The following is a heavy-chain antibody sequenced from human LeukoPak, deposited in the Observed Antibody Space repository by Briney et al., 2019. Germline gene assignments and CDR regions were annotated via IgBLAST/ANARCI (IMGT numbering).Heavy chain of an antibody. J-gene: IGHJ4*02. CDR2: INAGNGNT. V-gene: IGHV1-3*01. CDR1: GYTFTSYA. CDR3: ARATYYCSSTSCYGATYFDY. Sequence: ASVKVSCKASGYTFTSYAMHWVRQAPGQRLEWMGWINAGNGNTKYSQKFQGRVTITRDTSASTAYMELSSLRSEDTAVYYRARATYYCSSTSCYGATYFDYWGQGTLVTVSS. D-gene: IGHD2-2*01.